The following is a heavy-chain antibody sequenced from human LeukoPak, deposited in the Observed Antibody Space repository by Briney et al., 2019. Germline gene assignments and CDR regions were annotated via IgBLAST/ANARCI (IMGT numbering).Heavy chain of an antibody. D-gene: IGHD5-18*01. J-gene: IGHJ4*02. V-gene: IGHV4-59*01. Sequence: SETLSLTCTVSGGSISSYYWSWIRQPPGKGLECIGYIYYSGSTNYNPSLKSPVTISVDTSKNQFSLKLSSVTAADTAVYYCARDDTAMGLDYWGQGTLVTVSS. CDR3: ARDDTAMGLDY. CDR2: IYYSGST. CDR1: GGSISSYY.